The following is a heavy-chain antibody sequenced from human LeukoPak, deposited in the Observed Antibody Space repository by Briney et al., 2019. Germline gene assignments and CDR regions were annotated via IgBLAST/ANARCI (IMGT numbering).Heavy chain of an antibody. V-gene: IGHV3-30*18. J-gene: IGHJ4*02. D-gene: IGHD4-17*01. CDR3: AKSPYLDYGDYIPGDSGY. CDR1: GFTFSSYG. CDR2: ISYDGSNK. Sequence: GGSLRLSCAASGFTFSSYGMHWVRQAPGKGLEWVAVISYDGSNKYYADSVKGRFTISRDNSKNTLYLQMNSLRAEDTAVYYCAKSPYLDYGDYIPGDSGYWGQGTLVTVSS.